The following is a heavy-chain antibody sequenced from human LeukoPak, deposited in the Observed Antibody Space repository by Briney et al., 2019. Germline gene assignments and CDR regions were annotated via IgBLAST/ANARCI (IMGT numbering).Heavy chain of an antibody. D-gene: IGHD6-19*01. CDR1: GFTFSSYW. Sequence: GGSLRLSCVASGFTFSSYWMSWVRQAPGKGLEWVANIKQDGSEKYYVDSVKGRFTISRDNAKNSLYLQMNSLRAEDTAVYYCARDREWLGVDYWGQGTLVTVSS. CDR3: ARDREWLGVDY. V-gene: IGHV3-7*01. J-gene: IGHJ4*02. CDR2: IKQDGSEK.